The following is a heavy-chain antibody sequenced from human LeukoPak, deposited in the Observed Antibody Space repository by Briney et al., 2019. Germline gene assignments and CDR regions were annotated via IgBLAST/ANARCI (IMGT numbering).Heavy chain of an antibody. D-gene: IGHD3-22*01. J-gene: IGHJ4*02. Sequence: SETLSLTCTVSNGSIGSYYWSWVRQPPGGGLGWIGYIFYSGSTNYHPTLRSRVTTSVGTSKNQFSLKLRSVTAADTAVYYCARHQVLTMINWGQGTLVTVSS. CDR1: NGSIGSYY. CDR2: IFYSGST. CDR3: ARHQVLTMIN. V-gene: IGHV4-59*08.